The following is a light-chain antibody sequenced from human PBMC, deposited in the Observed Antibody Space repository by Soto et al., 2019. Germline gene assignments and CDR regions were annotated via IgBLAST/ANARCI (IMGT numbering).Light chain of an antibody. CDR1: TGAVTSGHY. CDR3: LLSYPGVTGFNVV. Sequence: QAVVTQEPSLTVSPGGTVTLTCDSSTGAVTSGHYPYWFQQKPGQAPTTLIYDTNNKHSWTPARFSGSLLGEKAALTLSGAQPEDEAEYYCLLSYPGVTGFNVVFGGGTKLTV. V-gene: IGLV7-46*01. J-gene: IGLJ2*01. CDR2: DTN.